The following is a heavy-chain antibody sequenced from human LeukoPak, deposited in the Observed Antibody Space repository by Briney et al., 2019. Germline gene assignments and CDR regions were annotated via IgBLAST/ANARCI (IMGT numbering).Heavy chain of an antibody. Sequence: GGSLRLSCAASGFTFSSYSMNWVRQAPGKGLEWVSSISSSSSYIYYADSVKGRFTISRDNAKNSLYLQMNSLRAEDTAVYYCANSGGSCYSSSCAFDIWGQGTMVTVSS. D-gene: IGHD2-15*01. V-gene: IGHV3-21*04. J-gene: IGHJ3*02. CDR3: ANSGGSCYSSSCAFDI. CDR2: ISSSSSYI. CDR1: GFTFSSYS.